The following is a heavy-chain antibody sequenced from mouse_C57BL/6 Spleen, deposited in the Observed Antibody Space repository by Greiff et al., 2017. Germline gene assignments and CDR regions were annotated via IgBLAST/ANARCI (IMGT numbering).Heavy chain of an antibody. CDR2: ISNLAYSI. V-gene: IGHV5-15*01. CDR1: GFTFSDYG. CDR3: ARGKGYFDV. Sequence: EVQGVESGGGLVQPGGSLKLSCAASGFTFSDYGMAWVRQAPRKGPEWVAFISNLAYSIYYADTVTGRFTISRENAKNTLYLEMSSLRSEDTAMYYCARGKGYFDVWGTGTTVTVSS. J-gene: IGHJ1*03.